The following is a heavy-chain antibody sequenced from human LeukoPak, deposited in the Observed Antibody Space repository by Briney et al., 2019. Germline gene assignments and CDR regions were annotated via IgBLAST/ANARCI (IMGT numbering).Heavy chain of an antibody. D-gene: IGHD3-16*02. CDR1: GFIFSASG. CDR3: ATEPGLGGDRVY. Sequence: GGSLRLSCAASGFIFSASGMHWVRQAPGKGLEGVAFITVDGNTKYYADSVKGRFTISRDNSKDTVYLQMNSLRTEGTALYYCATEPGLGGDRVYWGQGDLV. CDR2: ITVDGNTK. V-gene: IGHV3-30*02. J-gene: IGHJ4*02.